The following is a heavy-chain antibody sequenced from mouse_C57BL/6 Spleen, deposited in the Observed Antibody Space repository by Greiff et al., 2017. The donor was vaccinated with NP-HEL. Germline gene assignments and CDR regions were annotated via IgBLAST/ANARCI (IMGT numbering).Heavy chain of an antibody. V-gene: IGHV5-4*01. D-gene: IGHD1-1*01. J-gene: IGHJ2*01. CDR3: ARAPYYYGSPFDY. Sequence: EVQGVESGGGLVKPGGSLKLSCAASGFTFSSYAMSWVRQTPEKRLEWVATISDGGSYTYYPDNVKGRFTISRDNAKNNLYLQMSHLKSEDTAMYYCARAPYYYGSPFDYWGQGTTLTVSS. CDR1: GFTFSSYA. CDR2: ISDGGSYT.